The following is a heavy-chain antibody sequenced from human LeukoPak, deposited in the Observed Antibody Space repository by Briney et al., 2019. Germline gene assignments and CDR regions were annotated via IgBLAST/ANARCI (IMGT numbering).Heavy chain of an antibody. J-gene: IGHJ4*01. V-gene: IGHV3-7*05. CDR3: CRSHSIDY. CDR1: GFTFSNYW. CDR2: INRDGNEK. Sequence: PGGSLRLSCEASGFTFSNYWMTWVRQAPGKGLEWVANINRDGNEKNYVDSLKGRFTIVRDNAKNSLFLQMNNLRADDTAVYYCCRSHSIDYWGQGTLVTVSS. D-gene: IGHD2-15*01.